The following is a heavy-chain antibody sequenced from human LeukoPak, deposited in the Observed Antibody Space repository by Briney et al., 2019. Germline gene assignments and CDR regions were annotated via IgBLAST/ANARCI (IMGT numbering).Heavy chain of an antibody. Sequence: GGSLRLSCAASGFTVSSNYMSWVRQAPGKGLEWVSVIYSDGSTYYVDSVKGRFTISRDNSKNTVYLQMNSLRAEDTAVYYCARDLDSYGSYWGQGTLVTVSS. J-gene: IGHJ4*02. CDR1: GFTVSSNY. D-gene: IGHD5-18*01. CDR2: IYSDGST. V-gene: IGHV3-53*01. CDR3: ARDLDSYGSY.